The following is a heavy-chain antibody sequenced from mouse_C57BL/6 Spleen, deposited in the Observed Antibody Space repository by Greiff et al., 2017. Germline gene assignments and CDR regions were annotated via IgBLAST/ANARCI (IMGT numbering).Heavy chain of an antibody. J-gene: IGHJ4*01. CDR2: IYPGDGDT. CDR1: GYAFSSSW. V-gene: IGHV1-82*01. Sequence: QVQLQQSGPELVKPGASVKISCKASGYAFSSSWMYWVKQRPGKGLAWIGRIYPGDGDTNYNGQFKGKATLTADKASSTAYRQLSRQTSEDTAVYCCARVGYGNCSYAMDNWGEGTSVTVSS. D-gene: IGHD2-10*02. CDR3: ARVGYGNCSYAMDN.